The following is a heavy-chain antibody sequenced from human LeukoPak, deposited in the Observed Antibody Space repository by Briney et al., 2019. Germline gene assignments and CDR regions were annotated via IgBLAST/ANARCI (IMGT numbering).Heavy chain of an antibody. V-gene: IGHV1-18*01. Sequence: WASVKVSCKASGYTFTSYGISWVRQAPGQGLEWMGWISAYNGNTNYAQKLQGRVTMTTDTSTSTAYMELRSLRSDDTAVYYCARTTVLRYFDWLPTLDYWGQGTLVTVSS. J-gene: IGHJ4*02. CDR3: ARTTVLRYFDWLPTLDY. CDR2: ISAYNGNT. D-gene: IGHD3-9*01. CDR1: GYTFTSYG.